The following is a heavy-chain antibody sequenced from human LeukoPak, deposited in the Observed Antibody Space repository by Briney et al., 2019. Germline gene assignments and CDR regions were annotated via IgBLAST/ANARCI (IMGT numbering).Heavy chain of an antibody. CDR3: ARERRSGWPELDY. CDR1: GYTFTSYY. CDR2: INPSGGST. J-gene: IGHJ4*02. V-gene: IGHV1-46*01. D-gene: IGHD6-19*01. Sequence: ASVKVSCKSSGYTFTSYYMHWVRQAPGQGLEWVGIINPSGGSTSYAQKFQGRVTMTRDTSTSTVYMEMSSLRSADTAVYYCARERRSGWPELDYWGQGTLVTVSS.